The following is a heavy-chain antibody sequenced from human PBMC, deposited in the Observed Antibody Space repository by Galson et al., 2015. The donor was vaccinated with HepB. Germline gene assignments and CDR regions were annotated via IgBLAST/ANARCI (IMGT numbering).Heavy chain of an antibody. Sequence: LSCAASGFTFSSYSMNWVRQAPGKGLEWVSSISRDSTYIHYTDSVKGRFTISRDSAQNSVYLQMNSLRADDTAVYYCTRGYSTATGSDGYYYHGMDVWGQGTTVSVS. CDR1: GFTFSSYS. V-gene: IGHV3-21*01. CDR2: ISRDSTYI. D-gene: IGHD2-2*01. J-gene: IGHJ6*02. CDR3: TRGYSTATGSDGYYYHGMDV.